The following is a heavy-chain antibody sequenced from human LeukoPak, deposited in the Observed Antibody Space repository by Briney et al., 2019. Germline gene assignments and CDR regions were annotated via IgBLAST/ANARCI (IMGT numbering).Heavy chain of an antibody. V-gene: IGHV4-34*01. Sequence: PSETLSLTCAVYGGSVSGYYWNWIRQPPGKGLEWVASLHYSGTPYYNPSLSRRISIFADTSKRQLSLKMTSVTASDTGVYYCTRGDDSYKLGNFRGQGALVTVSS. J-gene: IGHJ4*02. CDR3: TRGDDSYKLGNF. CDR2: LHYSGTP. D-gene: IGHD7-27*01. CDR1: GGSVSGYY.